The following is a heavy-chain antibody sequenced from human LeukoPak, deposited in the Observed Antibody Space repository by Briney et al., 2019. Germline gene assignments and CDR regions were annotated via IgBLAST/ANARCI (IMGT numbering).Heavy chain of an antibody. V-gene: IGHV3-21*01. CDR2: ISSSSSYI. Sequence: GGSLRLSCAASGFTFSSYSMNWVRQAPGKGLEWVSSISSSSSYIYYADSVEGRFTISRDNAKNSLYLQMNSLRAGDTAVYYRARVVRAAAVNWFDPWGQGTLVTVSS. D-gene: IGHD6-13*01. CDR3: ARVVRAAAVNWFDP. CDR1: GFTFSSYS. J-gene: IGHJ5*02.